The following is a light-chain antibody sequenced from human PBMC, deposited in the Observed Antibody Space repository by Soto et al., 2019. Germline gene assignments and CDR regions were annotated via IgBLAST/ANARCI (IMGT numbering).Light chain of an antibody. J-gene: IGLJ2*01. V-gene: IGLV3-21*02. CDR1: NIGTKS. CDR3: QVWDADNDQPV. CDR2: DDS. Sequence: SYELTQPPSVSMAPGQTARITCGGNNIGTKSVHWYQQKPGQAPVLVVFDDSDRPSGIPERFSGSNSGNTATLTISRVEAGDEADYHCQVWDADNDQPVFGGGTKATVL.